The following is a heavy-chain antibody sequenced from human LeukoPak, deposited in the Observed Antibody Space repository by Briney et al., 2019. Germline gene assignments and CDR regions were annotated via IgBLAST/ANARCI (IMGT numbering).Heavy chain of an antibody. CDR3: ARGYSSNYRVDY. D-gene: IGHD6-13*01. V-gene: IGHV3-74*01. CDR2: IKTDGRST. J-gene: IGHJ4*02. Sequence: GGSLRLSCAASGFTFSDYWMHWVRQAPGKGLVWVSRIKTDGRSTNYADSVKGRFTISRDNAKNTLYLQMNSLRDEDTAVYYCARGYSSNYRVDYWGQGTLVTVSS. CDR1: GFTFSDYW.